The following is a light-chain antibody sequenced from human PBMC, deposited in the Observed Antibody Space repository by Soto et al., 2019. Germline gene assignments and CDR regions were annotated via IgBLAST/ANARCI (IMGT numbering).Light chain of an antibody. CDR3: MQALQSLI. CDR1: QSLLYNDTYNY. CDR2: LGS. Sequence: DIVVTQSPLTLPVTPGEPASISCRSSQSLLYNDTYNYLDWYLQKPGQSPQLLIYLGSHRASGVPDRFSGSGSGTDFTLKISRVEAEDFGTYYCMQALQSLIFGQGTRLEIQ. V-gene: IGKV2-28*01. J-gene: IGKJ5*01.